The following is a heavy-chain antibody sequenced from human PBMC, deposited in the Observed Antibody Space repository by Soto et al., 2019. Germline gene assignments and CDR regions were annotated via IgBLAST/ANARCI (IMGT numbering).Heavy chain of an antibody. D-gene: IGHD2-2*02. J-gene: IGHJ4*02. CDR1: GYTFTSYD. CDR3: ARGPAYCSSTSCYNGLVDY. Sequence: ASVKVSCKASGYTFTSYDINWVRQATGQGLEWMGWMNPNSGNTGDAQKFQGRVTMTRNTSISTAYMELSSLRSEDTAVYYCARGPAYCSSTSCYNGLVDYWGQGTLVTVSS. V-gene: IGHV1-8*02. CDR2: MNPNSGNT.